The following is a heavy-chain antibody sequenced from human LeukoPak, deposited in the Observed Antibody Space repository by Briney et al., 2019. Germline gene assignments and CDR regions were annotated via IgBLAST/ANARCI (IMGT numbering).Heavy chain of an antibody. J-gene: IGHJ3*02. CDR1: GFTFDDYA. CDR2: ISWNSGSI. Sequence: GGSLRLSCEASGFTFDDYAMHWVRHVPGRGPEWVSGISWNSGSIDYADSVKGRFTISRDNAKNSLYLQMNSLRVEDTALYYCAKDKDFWSGPDSAFFDIWGQGAMVTVSS. D-gene: IGHD3-3*01. CDR3: AKDKDFWSGPDSAFFDI. V-gene: IGHV3-9*01.